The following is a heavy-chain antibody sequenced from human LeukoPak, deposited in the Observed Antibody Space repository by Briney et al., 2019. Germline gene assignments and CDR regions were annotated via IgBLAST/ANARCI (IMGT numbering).Heavy chain of an antibody. V-gene: IGHV3-15*01. CDR2: IKSKTVGGTT. CDR1: GFTFTNAW. CDR3: ALGGDYFDY. D-gene: IGHD3-16*01. Sequence: GGSLRLSCAASGFTFTNAWMSWVRQAPGKGLEWVGRIKSKTVGGTTDYAAPVKGRFTTSRDDSNTTLYLQMNSLKIEDTAVYYCALGGDYFDYWGQGTLVSVSS. J-gene: IGHJ4*02.